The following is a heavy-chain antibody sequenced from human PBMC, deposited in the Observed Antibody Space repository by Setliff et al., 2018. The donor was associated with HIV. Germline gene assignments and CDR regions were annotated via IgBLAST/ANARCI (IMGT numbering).Heavy chain of an antibody. CDR1: GGSFSDYY. CDR2: INHSGGT. V-gene: IGHV4-34*01. Sequence: SETLSLTCAVYGGSFSDYYWSWIRQFPGKGLEWIGEINHSGGTYSNPSLKSRVTISVDTSKNQFSLKLSSVTAADTAVYYCARHDGMKAARRFNNDYMDVWGKGTTVTVSS. CDR3: ARHDGMKAARRFNNDYMDV. J-gene: IGHJ6*03. D-gene: IGHD6-6*01.